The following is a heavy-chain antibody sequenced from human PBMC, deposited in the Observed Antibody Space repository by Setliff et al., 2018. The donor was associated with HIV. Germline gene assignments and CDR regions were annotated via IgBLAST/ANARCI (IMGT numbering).Heavy chain of an antibody. CDR2: ISYSGST. D-gene: IGHD5-12*01. V-gene: IGHV4-34*01. J-gene: IGHJ4*02. CDR3: AKSPGFSGYGGSG. CDR1: GGSFSDYS. Sequence: PSETLSLTFAVYGGSFSDYSLSWIRQPPGKGLEWIGEISYSGSTNYNPSLKSRVTISIDTSKNQFSLRLTSVTAADTAVYYCAKSPGFSGYGGSGWGQGTLVTVSS.